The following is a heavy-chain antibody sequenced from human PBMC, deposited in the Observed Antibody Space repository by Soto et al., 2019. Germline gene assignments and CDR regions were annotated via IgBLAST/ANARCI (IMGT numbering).Heavy chain of an antibody. Sequence: PGEALKISCKGSGYSFTSYWIGWVLQIPWKGLEWMGIIYPGDSDTRYSPSFQGQVTISADKSISTAYLQWSSLKASDTAMYYCARRDDADYYYGMDVWGQGTTVTVSS. CDR2: IYPGDSDT. D-gene: IGHD1-1*01. CDR1: GYSFTSYW. J-gene: IGHJ6*02. CDR3: ARRDDADYYYGMDV. V-gene: IGHV5-51*01.